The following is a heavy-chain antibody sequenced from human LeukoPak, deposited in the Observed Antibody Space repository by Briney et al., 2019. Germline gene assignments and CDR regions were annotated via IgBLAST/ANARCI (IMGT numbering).Heavy chain of an antibody. CDR3: ARSGGRGYYPHYFDY. D-gene: IGHD3-22*01. J-gene: IGHJ4*02. CDR1: GFTVSSNY. V-gene: IGHV3-53*01. CDR2: TYSGGTT. Sequence: GGSLRLSCAASGFTVSSNYMSWVRQAPGKGLEWVSVTYSGGTTYYADSVKGRFTISRDNSKNTLYLQMNSLRAEDTAVYYCARSGGRGYYPHYFDYWGQGTLVTVSS.